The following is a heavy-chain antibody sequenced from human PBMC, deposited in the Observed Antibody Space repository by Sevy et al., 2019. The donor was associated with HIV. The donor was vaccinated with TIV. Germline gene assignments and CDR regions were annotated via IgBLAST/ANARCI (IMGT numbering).Heavy chain of an antibody. V-gene: IGHV3-7*01. J-gene: IGHJ6*02. Sequence: GGSLRLSCVGSGISISSYWMNWVRQSPGKGLEWVANINQDGSEIYYVDSVKGRFTISRENAKNSGYLQMHSLRVEDSVVYYCARAMGVWGQGTTVTVSS. CDR3: ARAMGV. CDR1: GISISSYW. CDR2: INQDGSEI.